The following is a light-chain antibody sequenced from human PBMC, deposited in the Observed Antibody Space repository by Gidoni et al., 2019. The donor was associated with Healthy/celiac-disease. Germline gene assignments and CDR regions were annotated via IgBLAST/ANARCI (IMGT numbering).Light chain of an antibody. J-gene: IGKJ4*01. CDR3: MQALPPLVT. V-gene: IGKV2-28*01. CDR1: QSLLHSNGYNY. Sequence: DIVMTQSPLSLPVTPGEPASISCRSSQSLLHSNGYNYLDWYLQKPGQSPQLLIYLGSNRASGVPDRFSGSGSGTDFTLKISRVEAEDVGVYYCMQALPPLVTFGGXTKVEIK. CDR2: LGS.